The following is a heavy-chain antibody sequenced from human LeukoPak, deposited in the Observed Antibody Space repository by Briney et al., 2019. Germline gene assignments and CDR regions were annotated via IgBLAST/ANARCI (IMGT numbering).Heavy chain of an antibody. Sequence: GGSLRLSSAASGFTFSTYAMHWVRQAPGKGLEYVSTINNKGDFTYYVNSVKGRFTISRDNSKNTLYLQMGSLRAEDMALYYCTGSSSSANYFDPWGQGTLVTVSS. D-gene: IGHD6-6*01. CDR1: GFTFSTYA. J-gene: IGHJ5*02. V-gene: IGHV3-64*01. CDR2: INNKGDFT. CDR3: TGSSSSANYFDP.